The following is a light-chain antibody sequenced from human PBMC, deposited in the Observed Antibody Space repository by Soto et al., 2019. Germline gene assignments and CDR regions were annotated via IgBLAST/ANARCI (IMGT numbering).Light chain of an antibody. CDR1: SSDVGGYNY. CDR2: EVN. Sequence: QSALTQPPSASGSPGQSVAISCTGTSSDVGGYNYVSWYQQHPGKAPKLMIYEVNKRPSGVPDRFSGSKSGNTPSLTVSGLQAEAEADYYSSSSAGSGNVFATGTKVTVL. CDR3: SSSAGSGNV. J-gene: IGLJ1*01. V-gene: IGLV2-8*01.